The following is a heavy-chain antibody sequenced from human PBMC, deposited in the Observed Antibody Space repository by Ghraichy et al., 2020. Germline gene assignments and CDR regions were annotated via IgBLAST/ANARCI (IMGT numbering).Heavy chain of an antibody. CDR1: GCTFSSYS. J-gene: IGHJ6*03. V-gene: IGHV4-30-4*08. D-gene: IGHD3-16*01. CDR3: ARDWGRYYYMDV. CDR2: IYYSGST. Sequence: LRLSCTASGCTFSSYSMNWVRQAPGEGLEWIGYIYYSGSTYYNPSLKSRVTISVDTSKNQFSLKLSSVTAADTAVYYCARDWGRYYYMDVWGKGTTVTVSS.